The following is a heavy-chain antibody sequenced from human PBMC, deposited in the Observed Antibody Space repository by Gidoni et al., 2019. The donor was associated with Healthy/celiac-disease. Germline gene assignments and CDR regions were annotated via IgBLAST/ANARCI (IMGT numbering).Heavy chain of an antibody. CDR1: GFTFSSYA. CDR3: AKTVVPAAIYYRPEPRGYYYGMDV. Sequence: EVQLLESGGGLVQPGGSLRLSCAASGFTFSSYAMSWVRQAPGKGLEWVSAISGSGGSTYYADSVKGRFTISRDNSKNTLYLQMNSLRAEDTAVYYCAKTVVPAAIYYRPEPRGYYYGMDVWGQGTTVTVSS. V-gene: IGHV3-23*01. D-gene: IGHD2-2*01. CDR2: ISGSGGST. J-gene: IGHJ6*02.